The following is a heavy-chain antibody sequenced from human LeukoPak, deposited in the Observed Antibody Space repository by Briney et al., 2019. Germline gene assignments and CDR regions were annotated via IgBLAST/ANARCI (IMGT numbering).Heavy chain of an antibody. CDR1: AFSLSAYN. Sequence: GGSLRLSCAASAFSLSAYNMNWVRQAPGKGLEWVSAISGSGGSTYYADSVKGRFTISRDNSKNTLYLQMNSLRAEDTAVYYCAKEGVLRFLEWLPYYFDYWGQGTLVTVSS. D-gene: IGHD3-3*01. CDR3: AKEGVLRFLEWLPYYFDY. V-gene: IGHV3-23*01. J-gene: IGHJ4*02. CDR2: ISGSGGST.